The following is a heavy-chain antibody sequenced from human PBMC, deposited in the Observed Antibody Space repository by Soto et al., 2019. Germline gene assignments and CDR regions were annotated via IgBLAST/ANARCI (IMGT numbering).Heavy chain of an antibody. CDR3: ARHGSTDHLYDFWSGYYSNWFDP. J-gene: IGHJ5*02. Sequence: PGESLKISCKGSGYRFTSYWIGWVRQMPGKGLEWMGIIYPGDSDTRYSPSFQGQVTISADKSISTAYLQWSSLKASDTAMYYCARHGSTDHLYDFWSGYYSNWFDPWGQGTLVTVSS. V-gene: IGHV5-51*01. CDR2: IYPGDSDT. CDR1: GYRFTSYW. D-gene: IGHD3-3*01.